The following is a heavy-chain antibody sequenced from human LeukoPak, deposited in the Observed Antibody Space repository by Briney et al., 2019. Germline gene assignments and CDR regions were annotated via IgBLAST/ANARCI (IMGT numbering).Heavy chain of an antibody. CDR2: IYPGDSDT. J-gene: IGHJ4*02. CDR3: ARGASYYGSGSYSPPFDY. Sequence: GESLKISCKGSGYSFTSYWIGWVRQIPGKGLEWMGIIYPGDSDTRYSPSFQGPVTISADKSISTAYLQWSSLKASDTAMYYCARGASYYGSGSYSPPFDYWGQGTLVTVSS. CDR1: GYSFTSYW. D-gene: IGHD3-10*01. V-gene: IGHV5-51*01.